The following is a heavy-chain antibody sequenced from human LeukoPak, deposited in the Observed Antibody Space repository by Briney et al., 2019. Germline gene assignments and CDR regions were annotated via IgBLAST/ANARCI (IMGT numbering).Heavy chain of an antibody. CDR3: ATRYSSSWYQFDY. CDR2: IYYSGST. Sequence: PSETLSLTCTVSGGSISSYYWGWIRQPPGKGLEWIGSIYYSGSTYYNPSLKSRVTISVDTSKNQFSLKLSSVTAADTAVYYCATRYSSSWYQFDYWGQGTLVTVSS. CDR1: GGSISSYY. D-gene: IGHD6-13*01. V-gene: IGHV4-39*07. J-gene: IGHJ4*02.